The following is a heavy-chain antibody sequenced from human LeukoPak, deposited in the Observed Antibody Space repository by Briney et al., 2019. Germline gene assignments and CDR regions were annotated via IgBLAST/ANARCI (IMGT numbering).Heavy chain of an antibody. CDR2: INPNSGGT. V-gene: IGHV1-2*02. CDR3: ARGGIRTAASNFDY. CDR1: GYTFTVSF. D-gene: IGHD1-1*01. J-gene: IGHJ4*02. Sequence: ASVNVSCKTSGYTFTVSFMHWVRQAPGQGLEWMGWINPNSGGTKYAQKFQGRVTMTRDTAISTAYMELSRLRSDDTAVYYCARGGIRTAASNFDYWGQGTLVTVSS.